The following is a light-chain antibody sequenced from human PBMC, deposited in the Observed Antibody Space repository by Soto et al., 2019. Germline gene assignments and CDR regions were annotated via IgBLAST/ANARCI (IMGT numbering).Light chain of an antibody. Sequence: QSALTQPRSVSGSPGQSVTISCTGTSSDVGGYNYVSWYQQHPGKAPKLMIYDVSKRPSGVPDRFSGSKSGNTASLTISGLQDEDEADYYCCSYAGSYLGVFGTGTRSPS. CDR1: SSDVGGYNY. CDR2: DVS. J-gene: IGLJ1*01. V-gene: IGLV2-11*01. CDR3: CSYAGSYLGV.